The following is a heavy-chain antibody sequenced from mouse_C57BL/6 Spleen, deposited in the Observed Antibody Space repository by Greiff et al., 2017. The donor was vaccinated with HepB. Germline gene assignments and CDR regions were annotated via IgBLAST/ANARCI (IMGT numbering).Heavy chain of an antibody. J-gene: IGHJ4*01. CDR3: ARRGNYYAMDY. D-gene: IGHD4-1*01. CDR2: INPNNGGT. V-gene: IGHV1-18*01. CDR1: GYTFTDYN. Sequence: EVQLQQSGPELVKPGASVKIPCKASGYTFTDYNMDWVKQSHGKSLEWIGDINPNNGGTNYNQKFKGKATLTVDKSSSTAYMELRSLTSEDTAVYYCARRGNYYAMDYWGKGTSVTVAS.